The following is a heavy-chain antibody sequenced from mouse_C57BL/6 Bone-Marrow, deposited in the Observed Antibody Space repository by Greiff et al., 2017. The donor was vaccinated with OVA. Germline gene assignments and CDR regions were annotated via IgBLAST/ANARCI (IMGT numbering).Heavy chain of an antibody. J-gene: IGHJ2*01. CDR2: IDPENGDT. CDR3: TTDSSGYV. CDR1: GFNIKDDY. D-gene: IGHD3-2*02. V-gene: IGHV14-4*01. Sequence: VQLQQSGAELVRPGASVKLSCTASGFNIKDDYMHWVKQRPEQGLEWIGWIDPENGDTEYASKFQGKATITADTSSNTAYLQLSSLTSEDTAVYYCTTDSSGYVWGQGTTLTVSS.